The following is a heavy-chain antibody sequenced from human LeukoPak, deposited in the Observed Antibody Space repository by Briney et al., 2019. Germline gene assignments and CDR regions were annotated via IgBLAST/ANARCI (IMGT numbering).Heavy chain of an antibody. CDR3: ARRPDYYDANGYRKFYYYGMDV. CDR2: IYYSGST. V-gene: IGHV4-39*07. J-gene: IGHJ6*02. CDR1: GGSISSSSYY. Sequence: SETLSLTCTVSGGSISSSSYYWGWIRQPPGKGLEWIGSIYYSGSTYYNPSLKSRVTISVDTSKNQFSLKLSSVTAADTAFYFCARRPDYYDANGYRKFYYYGMDVWGQGTTVTVSS. D-gene: IGHD3-22*01.